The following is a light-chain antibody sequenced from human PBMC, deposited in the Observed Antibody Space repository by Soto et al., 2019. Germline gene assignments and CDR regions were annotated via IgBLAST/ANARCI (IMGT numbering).Light chain of an antibody. Sequence: DIQMTQSPSSVSASVGDRVTITCRASQGINSWLAWYQQKPGKAPKLLIYAASSLQSGVPSRFSGSGSRTDFTPTISSLQPEDFATYYCQRANSFPFTFGPGTTVDIK. CDR2: AAS. J-gene: IGKJ3*01. CDR1: QGINSW. V-gene: IGKV1-12*01. CDR3: QRANSFPFT.